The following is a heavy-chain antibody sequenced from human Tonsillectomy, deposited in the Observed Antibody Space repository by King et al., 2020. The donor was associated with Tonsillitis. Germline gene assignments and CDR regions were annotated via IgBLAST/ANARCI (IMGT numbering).Heavy chain of an antibody. Sequence: QLQESGPGLVKPSETLSLTCTVSGGYISSTSYHWGWIRQPPGKGLEWIGSVYYSGSTYYNPSLKSRVINSVDTSKNQFSLKLSTVTAADTAVYYCARGQRNGPFGDFDIWGQGTMVTVSS. CDR1: GGYISSTSYH. D-gene: IGHD3-3*01. V-gene: IGHV4-39*01. J-gene: IGHJ3*02. CDR2: VYYSGST. CDR3: ARGQRNGPFGDFDI.